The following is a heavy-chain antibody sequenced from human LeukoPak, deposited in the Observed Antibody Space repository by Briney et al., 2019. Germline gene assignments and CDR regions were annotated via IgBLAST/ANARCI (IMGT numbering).Heavy chain of an antibody. Sequence: SETLSLTCAVYGGSFSGYYWSRIRQPPGKGLEWIGEINHSGSTNYNPSLKSRVTISVDTSKNQFSLQLNSVTPEDTAVYYCASESYDILTGYFLNWFDPWGQGTLVTVSS. CDR3: ASESYDILTGYFLNWFDP. D-gene: IGHD3-9*01. V-gene: IGHV4-34*01. CDR2: INHSGST. J-gene: IGHJ5*02. CDR1: GGSFSGYY.